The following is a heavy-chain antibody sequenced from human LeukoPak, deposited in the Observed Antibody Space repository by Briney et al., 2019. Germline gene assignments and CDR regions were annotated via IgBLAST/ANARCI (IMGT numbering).Heavy chain of an antibody. D-gene: IGHD3-3*01. CDR2: IDWDDDK. CDR3: ARNLGNGYYGFDY. J-gene: IGHJ4*02. V-gene: IGHV2-70*18. Sequence: TLSLTCAVSGGSISSGDWWSWIRQPPGKALEWLALIDWDDDKYYSTSLQTRLTISKDTSKNQVVLTMTNMDPVDTATYYCARNLGNGYYGFDYWGQGTLVTVSS. CDR1: GGSISSGDWW.